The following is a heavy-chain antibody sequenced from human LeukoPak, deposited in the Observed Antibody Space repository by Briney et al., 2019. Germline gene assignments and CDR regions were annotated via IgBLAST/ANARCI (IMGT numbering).Heavy chain of an antibody. CDR3: ASQSRSWYIAY. D-gene: IGHD6-13*01. CDR1: VFTFSNYG. J-gene: IGHJ4*02. CDR2: IWYDGSNK. V-gene: IGHV3-33*01. Sequence: PGGSLRLSCAASVFTFSNYGMHWVRQAPGKGLEWVALIWYDGSNKYYADSVKGRFTISRDNSKNTLYLQMNSLRAADTAVYYCASQSRSWYIAYWGQGTLVTVSS.